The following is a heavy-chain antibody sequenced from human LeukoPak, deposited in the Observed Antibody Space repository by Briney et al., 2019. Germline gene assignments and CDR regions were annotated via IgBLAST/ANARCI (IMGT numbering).Heavy chain of an antibody. J-gene: IGHJ6*03. CDR3: AREGGVGPTAPPDYYSYQMDV. CDR2: ISPYTTKT. CDR1: GYTFISYG. Sequence: GASVKVSCTASGYTFISYGITWVRQAPGQGLEWMGWISPYTTKTNYAQSLQGRVTMTTDTSTSTAYMELRSLRSDDTAVYYCAREGGVGPTAPPDYYSYQMDVWGKGTTVTVSS. D-gene: IGHD1-26*01. V-gene: IGHV1-18*01.